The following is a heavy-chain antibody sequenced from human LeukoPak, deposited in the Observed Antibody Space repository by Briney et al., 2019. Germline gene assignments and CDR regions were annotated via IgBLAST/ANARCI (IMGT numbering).Heavy chain of an antibody. Sequence: SETLSLTCSVSGDSIRSSYWSWIRQPPGKGLEWIGYVYYTGSSYYNPSLKSRATTSIDMSKNQFSLKLTSMTAADTAVYYCVGGYNFFDYWGQGTLVTVSS. CDR2: VYYTGSS. J-gene: IGHJ4*02. CDR1: GDSIRSSY. D-gene: IGHD5-24*01. V-gene: IGHV4-59*01. CDR3: VGGYNFFDY.